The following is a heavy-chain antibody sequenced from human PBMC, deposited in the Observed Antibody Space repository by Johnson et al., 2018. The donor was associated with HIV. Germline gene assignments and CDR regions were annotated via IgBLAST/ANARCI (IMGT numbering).Heavy chain of an antibody. CDR1: GFTFGNYA. Sequence: VQLVESGGGVVQPGRSLRLSCEASGFTFGNYAIPWVRQAPGKGLEWVSVISWNGGSRDYADSVKGRFTISRDNARNTLYLQMNSLRAEDTALYYYARVTSVGVTEVDAVAIGGQGTMVSVSS. V-gene: IGHV3-20*04. CDR3: ARVTSVGVTEVDAVAI. CDR2: ISWNGGSR. D-gene: IGHD3-3*01. J-gene: IGHJ3*02.